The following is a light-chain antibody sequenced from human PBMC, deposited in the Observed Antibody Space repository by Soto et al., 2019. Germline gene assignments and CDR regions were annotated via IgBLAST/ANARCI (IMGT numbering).Light chain of an antibody. CDR1: QGISTY. V-gene: IGKV1-39*01. J-gene: IGKJ1*01. CDR2: AAS. Sequence: DIQMTQSPSSLSASVGDRVTITCRASQGISTYLNWYQQKPGKAPKLLIYAASSLQSGVPSRFSGSGSETDFTLNISSLQPEDFETYSCQQSYNTTWTFGQGTKVDIK. CDR3: QQSYNTTWT.